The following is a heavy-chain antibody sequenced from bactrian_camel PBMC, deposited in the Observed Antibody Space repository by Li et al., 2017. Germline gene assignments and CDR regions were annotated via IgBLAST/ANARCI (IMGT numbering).Heavy chain of an antibody. Sequence: HVQLVESGGDSVQAGGSLRLSCAASENICKSNCIGWFRQTPGKEREGVAAILPSASITLYADSVKGRFTISTDRDKNTAYLQMDNLNPEDSAMYYCAVPEAGLRGHPLRAASYDYWGQGTQVTVS. J-gene: IGHJ4*01. CDR1: ENICKSNC. CDR3: AVPEAGLRGHPLRAASYDY. V-gene: IGHV3S54*01. D-gene: IGHD1*01. CDR2: ILPSASIT.